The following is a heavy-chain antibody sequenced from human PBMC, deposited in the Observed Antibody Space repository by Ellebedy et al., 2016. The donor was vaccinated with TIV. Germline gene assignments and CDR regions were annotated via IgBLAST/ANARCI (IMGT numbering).Heavy chain of an antibody. J-gene: IGHJ4*02. CDR1: GFTFSSYG. Sequence: GESLKISXAASGFTFSSYGMHWVRQAPGKGLEWVAVISYDGSNKYYADSVKGRFTISRDNSKNTLYLQMNSLRAEDTAVYYCAKDKSRFGELGGSAPGDYWGQGTLVTVSS. V-gene: IGHV3-30*18. CDR2: ISYDGSNK. D-gene: IGHD3-10*01. CDR3: AKDKSRFGELGGSAPGDY.